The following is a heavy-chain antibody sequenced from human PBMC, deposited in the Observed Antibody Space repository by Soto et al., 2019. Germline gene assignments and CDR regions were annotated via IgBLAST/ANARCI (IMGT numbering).Heavy chain of an antibody. D-gene: IGHD6-19*01. CDR1: GGTFSSYT. J-gene: IGHJ4*02. CDR2: IIPIIGIT. CDR3: ARKPGIAVAGSSLKPFDY. V-gene: IGHV1-69*02. Sequence: RPPVKVSCKASGGTFSSYTISWVRQAPGQGLEWMGRIIPIIGITNYAQKLQGRVTMTTDTSTSTAYMELRSLRSDDTAVYYCARKPGIAVAGSSLKPFDYWGQGTLVTVSS.